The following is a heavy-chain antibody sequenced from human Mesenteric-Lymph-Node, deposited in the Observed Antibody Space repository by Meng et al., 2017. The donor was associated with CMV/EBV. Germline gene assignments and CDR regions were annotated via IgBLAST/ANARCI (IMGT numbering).Heavy chain of an antibody. CDR1: GYSFTSYW. CDR3: ARRRGRGSYSWYYYGMDV. CDR2: IYPGDSDT. V-gene: IGHV5-51*01. Sequence: KVSCKGSGYSFTSYWIGWVRQMPGKGLEWMGIIYPGDSDTRYSPSFQGQVTISADKSISTAYLQWSSLKASDTAMYYCARRRGRGSYSWYYYGMDVWGQGTTVTVSS. J-gene: IGHJ6*02. D-gene: IGHD1-26*01.